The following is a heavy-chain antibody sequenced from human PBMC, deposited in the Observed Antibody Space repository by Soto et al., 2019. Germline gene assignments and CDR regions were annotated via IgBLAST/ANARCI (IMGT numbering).Heavy chain of an antibody. D-gene: IGHD6-13*01. CDR2: LSRSGGTS. Sequence: PGGSLRLSCAASGFTFGSYDMSWARQAPGKGLEWVSTLSRSGGTSFYADSVMGRFTISRDNSKNTLSLQLNSLRAEDTAVYYCAKQTAAGRTYFDFRGQGTLVTVSS. V-gene: IGHV3-23*01. CDR3: AKQTAAGRTYFDF. J-gene: IGHJ4*02. CDR1: GFTFGSYD.